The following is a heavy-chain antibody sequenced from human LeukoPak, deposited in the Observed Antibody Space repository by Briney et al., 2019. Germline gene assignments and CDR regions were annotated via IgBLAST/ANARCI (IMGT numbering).Heavy chain of an antibody. CDR2: INHSGST. D-gene: IGHD3-3*01. V-gene: IGHV4-34*01. CDR3: ARGFNFWSGYSLPAFDY. Sequence: SETLSLTCAVYGGSFSGYYWSWIRQPPGKGLEWIGEINHSGSTNYNPSLKSQVTISVDTSKNQFSLKLSSVTAADTAVYYCARGFNFWSGYSLPAFDYWGQGTLVTVSS. J-gene: IGHJ4*02. CDR1: GGSFSGYY.